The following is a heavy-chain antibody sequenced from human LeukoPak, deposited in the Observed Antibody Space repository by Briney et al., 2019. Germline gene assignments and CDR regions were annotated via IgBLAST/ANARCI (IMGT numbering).Heavy chain of an antibody. CDR1: GGSISSYY. Sequence: SETLSLTCTVSGGSISSYYRSWIRQPPGKGLEWLGYIYYSGSTNYNPSLKSRVTISVDTSKNQFSLKLSSVTAADTAVYYCARDTRQLLFDWFDPWGQGTLVTVSS. CDR2: IYYSGST. V-gene: IGHV4-59*01. CDR3: ARDTRQLLFDWFDP. D-gene: IGHD2-2*01. J-gene: IGHJ5*02.